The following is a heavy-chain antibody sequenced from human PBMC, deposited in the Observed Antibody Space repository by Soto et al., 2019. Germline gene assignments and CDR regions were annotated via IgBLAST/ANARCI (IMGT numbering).Heavy chain of an antibody. J-gene: IGHJ4*02. CDR1: GGSISSYY. CDR3: AKAMSTPSRPRNYFDY. Sequence: SETLSLTCTVSGGSISSYYWSWIRQPPGKGLEWIGYIYYSGSTNYNPSLKSRVTISVDTSKNQFSLKLSSVTAADTALYYCAKAMSTPSRPRNYFDYWGQGTLVTVSS. V-gene: IGHV4-59*01. D-gene: IGHD6-6*01. CDR2: IYYSGST.